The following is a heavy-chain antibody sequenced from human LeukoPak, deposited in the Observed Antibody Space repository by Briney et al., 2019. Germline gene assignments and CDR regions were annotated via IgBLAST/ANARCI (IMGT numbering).Heavy chain of an antibody. D-gene: IGHD1-26*01. V-gene: IGHV4-39*01. J-gene: IGHJ4*02. CDR3: ARNASDSGTSYFDY. CDR1: GGSISSSSYY. Sequence: SETLSLTCTVSGGSISSSSYYWGWIRQPPGKGLEWIGSIYCGSTSYNPSLESRVTISVDTSKNQFSLKLGSVTAADTAVYYCARNASDSGTSYFDYWGQGTLVTVSS. CDR2: IYCGST.